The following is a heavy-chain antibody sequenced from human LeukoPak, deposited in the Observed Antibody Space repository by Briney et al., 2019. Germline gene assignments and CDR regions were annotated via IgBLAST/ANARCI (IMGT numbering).Heavy chain of an antibody. D-gene: IGHD2-8*01. V-gene: IGHV1-69*04. Sequence: SVKVSCKASGGTFSSYAISWVRQAPGQGLEWMGRIIPILGIANYAQKFQGRVTITADKSASTAYMELSSLRSEDTAVYYCARDDCTNGVCYIDYWGQGTLVTVSS. J-gene: IGHJ4*02. CDR2: IIPILGIA. CDR1: GGTFSSYA. CDR3: ARDDCTNGVCYIDY.